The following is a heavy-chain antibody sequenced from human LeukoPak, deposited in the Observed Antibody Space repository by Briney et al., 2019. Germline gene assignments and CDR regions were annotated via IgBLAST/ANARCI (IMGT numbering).Heavy chain of an antibody. CDR2: ISWNSGSI. CDR3: ARAGDRGSVDY. J-gene: IGHJ4*02. D-gene: IGHD7-27*01. CDR1: GFTFDDYA. Sequence: GGSLRLSCAASGFTFDDYAMHWVRQAPGKGLEWVSGISWNSGSIGYADSVKGRFTISRDNAKNSLYLQMNSLGVDDTAVYYCARAGDRGSVDYWGQGTLVTVSS. V-gene: IGHV3-9*01.